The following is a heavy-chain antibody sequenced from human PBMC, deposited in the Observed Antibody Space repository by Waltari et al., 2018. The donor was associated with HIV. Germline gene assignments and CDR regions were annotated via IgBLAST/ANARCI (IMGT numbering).Heavy chain of an antibody. J-gene: IGHJ4*02. D-gene: IGHD6-19*01. CDR1: GLSGATSA. CDR3: ASEAAVSAGPLDS. V-gene: IGHV3-23*05. CDR2: IGTSDNSR. Sequence: EVHLAESGGGLVQPGESLRISCAVSGLSGATSALTWVRQAPGKRLQWVSSIGTSDNSRYYLDSVRGRFLISRDDSQTTVSLQMDRLTTNDTAVYYCASEAAVSAGPLDSWGQGIAVIVSS.